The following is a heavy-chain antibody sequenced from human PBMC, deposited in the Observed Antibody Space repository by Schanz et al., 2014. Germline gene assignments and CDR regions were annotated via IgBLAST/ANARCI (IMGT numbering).Heavy chain of an antibody. CDR2: IKQDGNEK. V-gene: IGHV3-7*01. Sequence: EVQVVESGGGLIQPGGSLRLSCAASGFTFNNFWMSWVRQAPGKGLEWVANIKQDGNEKYYVDSVEGRFTISRDNTRNSLYLRMNSLRAEDSAVYYCARDDFWSGLPNDMRFDPWGQGTLVTVSS. D-gene: IGHD3-3*01. CDR3: ARDDFWSGLPNDMRFDP. CDR1: GFTFNNFW. J-gene: IGHJ5*02.